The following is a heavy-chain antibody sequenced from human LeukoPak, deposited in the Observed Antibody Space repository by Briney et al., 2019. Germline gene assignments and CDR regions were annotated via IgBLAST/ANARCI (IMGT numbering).Heavy chain of an antibody. J-gene: IGHJ4*02. CDR2: LGWNGDII. Sequence: GGSLRLSCAASGFTFDDYSMHWVRQSPGKGLEWLSGLGWNGDIIDYADSVKGRFTISRDNAKNSLYLQMDSLKTEDTALYYCAKGSLIAASGTLFDFWGQGTPVTVSS. CDR3: AKGSLIAASGTLFDF. V-gene: IGHV3-9*01. CDR1: GFTFDDYS. D-gene: IGHD6-13*01.